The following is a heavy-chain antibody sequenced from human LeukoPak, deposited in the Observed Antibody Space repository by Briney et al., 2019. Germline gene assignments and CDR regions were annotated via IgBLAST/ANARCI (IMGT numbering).Heavy chain of an antibody. Sequence: PGGSLRLSCAASGFTFSDYYMSWIRQAPGKGLEWVSYISSSGSTIYYADSVKGRFTISRDNAKNSLYLQMNSLRAEDTAVYYCARDVRFLEWLLSHFDYWGQGTLVTVSS. CDR3: ARDVRFLEWLLSHFDY. D-gene: IGHD3-3*01. V-gene: IGHV3-11*04. CDR2: ISSSGSTI. CDR1: GFTFSDYY. J-gene: IGHJ4*02.